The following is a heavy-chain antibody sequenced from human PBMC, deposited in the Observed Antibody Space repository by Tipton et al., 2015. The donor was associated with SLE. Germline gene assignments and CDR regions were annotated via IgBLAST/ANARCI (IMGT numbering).Heavy chain of an antibody. D-gene: IGHD3-3*01. Sequence: TLSLTCTVSGGSISSHYWSWIRQSPEKGLEWIGYVYHSGSTNYNPSLKGRVTISVDKSKKQYFLNLSSVTAADTAVYYCARLADFGRDVWCQGPSVSVSS. CDR3: ARLADFGRDV. J-gene: IGHJ6*02. V-gene: IGHV4-59*11. CDR1: GGSISSHY. CDR2: VYHSGST.